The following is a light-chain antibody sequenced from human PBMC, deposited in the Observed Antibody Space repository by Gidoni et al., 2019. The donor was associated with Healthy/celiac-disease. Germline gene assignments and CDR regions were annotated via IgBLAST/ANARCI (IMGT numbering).Light chain of an antibody. CDR3: SSYTSSSTLWV. V-gene: IGLV2-14*01. CDR1: SRDVGGYNY. Sequence: QSALTQPASVSGSPGQSITISCTGTSRDVGGYNYVSWYQQHPGKAPKLMSYEVSNRPSGVPDRFSGSKSGNTASLTISGLQAEDEADYYCSSYTSSSTLWVFGGGTKLTVL. J-gene: IGLJ3*02. CDR2: EVS.